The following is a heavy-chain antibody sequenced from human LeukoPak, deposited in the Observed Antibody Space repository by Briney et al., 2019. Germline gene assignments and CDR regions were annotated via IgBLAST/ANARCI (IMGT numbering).Heavy chain of an antibody. CDR2: IYYSGST. CDR3: ARLKSVLLWFGELLSYYFDY. CDR1: GGSISSSSYY. V-gene: IGHV4-39*01. D-gene: IGHD3-10*01. J-gene: IGHJ4*02. Sequence: SETLSLTCTVSGGSISSSSYYWGWIRQPPGKGLEWIGSIYYSGSTYYNPSLKSRVTISVDTAKNQFSLKLSSVTAADTAVYYCARLKSVLLWFGELLSYYFDYWGQGTLVTVSS.